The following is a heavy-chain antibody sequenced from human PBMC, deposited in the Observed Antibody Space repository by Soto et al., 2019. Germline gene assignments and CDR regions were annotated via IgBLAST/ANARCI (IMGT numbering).Heavy chain of an antibody. CDR2: ISGSGGST. V-gene: IGHV3-23*01. Sequence: GGSLRLSCAASGFTFSSYAMSWVRQAPGKGLEWVSAISGSGGSTYYADSVKGRFTISRDNSKNTLYLQMNSLRAEDTAVYYCAKVEDIVVVPAAEWDYYGMDVWGQGTTVTVSS. CDR3: AKVEDIVVVPAAEWDYYGMDV. D-gene: IGHD2-2*01. J-gene: IGHJ6*02. CDR1: GFTFSSYA.